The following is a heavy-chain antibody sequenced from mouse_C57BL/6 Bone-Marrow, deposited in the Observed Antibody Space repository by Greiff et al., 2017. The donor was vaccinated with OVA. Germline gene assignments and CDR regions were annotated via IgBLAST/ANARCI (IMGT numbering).Heavy chain of an antibody. CDR1: GYTFTSYW. CDR3: TRITTVVATSYYFDY. CDR2: IYPGNSDT. V-gene: IGHV1-5*01. J-gene: IGHJ2*01. Sequence: EVQLQQSGTVLARPGASVKMSCKTSGYTFTSYWMHWVKQRPGQGLEWIGAIYPGNSDTSYNQKFKGKAKLTAVTSASTAYMELSSLTNEDSAVYYCTRITTVVATSYYFDYWGQGTTLTVSS. D-gene: IGHD1-1*01.